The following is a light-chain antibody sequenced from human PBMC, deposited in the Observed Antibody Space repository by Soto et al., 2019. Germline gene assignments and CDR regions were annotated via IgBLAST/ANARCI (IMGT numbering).Light chain of an antibody. V-gene: IGKV3-20*01. J-gene: IGKJ1*01. CDR1: QRVSGSY. CDR3: QQYSSLPQT. Sequence: EIVLTQSPGTLSLSPGERVTLSCRASQRVSGSYLAWYQHKPGQAPRLLISGASTRATGIPDRFSGSGFGTDVTLTISRLEPEDAAGYYCQQYSSLPQTFGQGTRVEVK. CDR2: GAS.